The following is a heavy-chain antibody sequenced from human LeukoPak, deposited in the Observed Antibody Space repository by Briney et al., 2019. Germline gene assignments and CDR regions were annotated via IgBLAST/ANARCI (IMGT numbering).Heavy chain of an antibody. CDR1: GGSISSSSYY. V-gene: IGHV4-39*01. CDR2: FYYSGST. J-gene: IGHJ3*02. Sequence: TSETLSLTCTVSGGSISSSSYYWGWIRQPPGKGLEWIGSFYYSGSTLYNPSLTSRVTISVDTSKNQFSLRLNSVTAADSAVYYCARQLGAYSYPFDIWGQATKVTVSS. D-gene: IGHD3-16*01. CDR3: ARQLGAYSYPFDI.